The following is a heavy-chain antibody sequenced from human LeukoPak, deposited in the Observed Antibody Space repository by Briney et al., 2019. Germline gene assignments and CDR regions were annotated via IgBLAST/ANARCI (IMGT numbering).Heavy chain of an antibody. Sequence: SLKISCKGSGYSFTSYWICWVRQMPGEGLEWMRIIYPGDSDTRYNPSFQGQVTISADKSISTAYLQWSSLKASDTAMYYCARLRVEGTVDAFDIWGLGTMVTVSS. D-gene: IGHD1-14*01. J-gene: IGHJ3*02. CDR3: ARLRVEGTVDAFDI. CDR2: IYPGDSDT. CDR1: GYSFTSYW. V-gene: IGHV5-51*01.